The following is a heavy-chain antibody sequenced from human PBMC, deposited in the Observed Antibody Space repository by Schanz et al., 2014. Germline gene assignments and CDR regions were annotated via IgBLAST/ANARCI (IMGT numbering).Heavy chain of an antibody. CDR2: ISGSSENT. CDR1: GFKFTDYA. D-gene: IGHD3-10*01. V-gene: IGHV3-23*01. CDR3: AKGKSEVRGIILDY. Sequence: EMQLLKSGGGLAQPGGSLRLSCAASGFKFTDYAMTWVRQAPGKGLEWVATISGSSENTYYADSVKGRVTISRDNSRNTLFLQMRNLRADDTALYYCAKGKSEVRGIILDYWGQGTMVVVSS. J-gene: IGHJ4*02.